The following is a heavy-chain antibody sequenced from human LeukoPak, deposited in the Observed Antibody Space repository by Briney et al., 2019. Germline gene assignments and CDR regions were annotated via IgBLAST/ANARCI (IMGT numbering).Heavy chain of an antibody. CDR1: GGSISSSSYY. CDR3: ARPTRGYSSSWYYFDY. Sequence: SETLSLTCTVSGGSISSSSYYWGWIRQPPGKGLEWIGSIYYSGSTYYNPSLKSRVTISVDTSKNQFSLKLSSVTAADTAVYYCARPTRGYSSSWYYFDYGGQGTLVTFS. J-gene: IGHJ4*02. V-gene: IGHV4-39*01. CDR2: IYYSGST. D-gene: IGHD6-13*01.